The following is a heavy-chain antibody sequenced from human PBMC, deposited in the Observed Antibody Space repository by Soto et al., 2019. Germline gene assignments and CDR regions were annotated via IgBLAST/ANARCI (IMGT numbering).Heavy chain of an antibody. CDR1: GFTFNSYV. CDR2: ISRSGRGSA. Sequence: LRLSCAASGFTFNSYVMTWVRQAPGEGLEWVSSISRSGRGSAYYADSVKGRFTISRDNSENTLFLQMNNLRDEDTALYYCARGRYLDSSDYWVANLPFDHWGLGTLVTVSS. J-gene: IGHJ4*02. CDR3: ARGRYLDSSDYWVANLPFDH. V-gene: IGHV3-23*01. D-gene: IGHD3-22*01.